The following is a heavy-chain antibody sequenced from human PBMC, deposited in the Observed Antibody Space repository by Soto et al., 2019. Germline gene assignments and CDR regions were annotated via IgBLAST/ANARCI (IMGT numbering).Heavy chain of an antibody. CDR1: VGPTSIYY. D-gene: IGHD3-9*01. CDR2: IYYSGST. J-gene: IGHJ4*02. V-gene: IGHV4-59*01. CDR3: ARGGRVDYHILTGYYTYTRPFDY. Sequence: SETLSFTCTFSVGPTSIYYWSWMRQPPGKGLDRIGYIYYSGSTNYNPSLKSRVTISVDTSKNQFSLKLSSVTAAETAVYYCARGGRVDYHILTGYYTYTRPFDYWGQGTMVTVSS.